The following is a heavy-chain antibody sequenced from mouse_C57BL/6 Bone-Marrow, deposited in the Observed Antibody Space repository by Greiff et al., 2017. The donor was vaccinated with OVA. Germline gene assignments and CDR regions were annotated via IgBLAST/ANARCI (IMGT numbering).Heavy chain of an antibody. V-gene: IGHV14-4*01. J-gene: IGHJ3*01. CDR1: GFNIKDDY. D-gene: IGHD1-1*01. CDR2: IDPENGDT. Sequence: EVQVVESGAELVRPGASVKLSCTASGFNIKDDYMHWVKQRPEQGLEWIGWIDPENGDTEYASKFQGKATITADTSSNTAYLQLSSLTSEDTAVYYCTTPGSFAYWGQGTLVTVSA. CDR3: TTPGSFAY.